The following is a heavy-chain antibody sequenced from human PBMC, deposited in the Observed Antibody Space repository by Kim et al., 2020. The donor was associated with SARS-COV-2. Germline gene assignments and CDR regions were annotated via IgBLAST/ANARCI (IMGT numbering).Heavy chain of an antibody. CDR1: GGSISSSSYY. V-gene: IGHV4-39*01. Sequence: SETLSLTCTVSGGSISSSSYYWGWIRQPPGKGLEWIGSIYYSGSTYYNPSLKSRVTISVDTSKNQFSLKLSSVTAADTAVYYCARLSAFDGVLWFGEPKYYFDYWGQGTLATVSS. CDR2: IYYSGST. J-gene: IGHJ4*02. D-gene: IGHD3-10*01. CDR3: ARLSAFDGVLWFGEPKYYFDY.